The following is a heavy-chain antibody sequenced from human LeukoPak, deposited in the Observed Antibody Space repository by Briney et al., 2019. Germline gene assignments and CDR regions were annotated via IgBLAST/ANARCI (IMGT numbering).Heavy chain of an antibody. CDR2: FDPKEGER. V-gene: IGHV1-24*01. D-gene: IGHD1-1*01. J-gene: IGHJ6*02. CDR1: GDTLTELS. Sequence: ASVKVSCKVSGDTLTELSMHWVRQAPGKGLEWMGGFDPKEGERVYAQHFQDRFTMTEDTSSGTAYMELNRLRSEDTAVYYCAREVSEYVENNYYGMDVWGQGTTVTVSS. CDR3: AREVSEYVENNYYGMDV.